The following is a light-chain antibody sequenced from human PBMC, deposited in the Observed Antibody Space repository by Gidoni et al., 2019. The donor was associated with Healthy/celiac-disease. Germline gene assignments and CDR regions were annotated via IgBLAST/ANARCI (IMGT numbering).Light chain of an antibody. CDR3: AAWDDSMSGGV. CDR2: RNN. Sequence: QSVLTQPPSSSGTPGPGVTISCSGSSSNIGSNYVYWYQQLPGTAPKLLIYRNNQRPSGVPDRFSGSKSGTSASLAISGLRSEDEADYYCAAWDDSMSGGVFGGGTKLTVL. J-gene: IGLJ3*02. CDR1: SSNIGSNY. V-gene: IGLV1-47*01.